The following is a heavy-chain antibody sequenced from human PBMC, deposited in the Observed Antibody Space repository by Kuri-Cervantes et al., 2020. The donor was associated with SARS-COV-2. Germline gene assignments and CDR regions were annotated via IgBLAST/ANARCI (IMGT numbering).Heavy chain of an antibody. Sequence: GGSLRLSCAASGFTFSSYWMSWVRQAPGKGLEWVANIKQDGSEKYYVDSVKGRFTISGDNAKNSLYLQMNSLRAEDTAVYYCARNIGSGKDIYYYYMDVWGKGTTVTVSS. CDR3: ARNIGSGKDIYYYYMDV. V-gene: IGHV3-7*01. J-gene: IGHJ6*03. CDR1: GFTFSSYW. CDR2: IKQDGSEK. D-gene: IGHD2-15*01.